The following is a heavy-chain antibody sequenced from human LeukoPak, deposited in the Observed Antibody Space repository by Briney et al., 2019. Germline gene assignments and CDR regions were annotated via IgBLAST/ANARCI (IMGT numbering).Heavy chain of an antibody. D-gene: IGHD2-15*01. J-gene: IGHJ3*02. CDR1: GGTFSSYA. V-gene: IGHV1-69*04. CDR3: ARDRDIVVVVATSHAFDI. Sequence: ASVKVSCKASGGTFSSYAISWVRQAPGQGLEWMGRIIPILGIANYAQKFQGRVTITADKSTSTAYMELSSLRSEDTAVYYCARDRDIVVVVATSHAFDIWGQGTMVTVSS. CDR2: IIPILGIA.